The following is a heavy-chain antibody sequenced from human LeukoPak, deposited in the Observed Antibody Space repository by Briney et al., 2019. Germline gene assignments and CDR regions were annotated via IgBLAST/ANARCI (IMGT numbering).Heavy chain of an antibody. CDR2: IRYDGSNK. V-gene: IGHV3-30*02. D-gene: IGHD3-3*01. CDR3: AKEGVLRFLEWLLFYFDY. Sequence: GGSLRLSCAASGFTFSSYDMHWVRQAPGKGLEWVAFIRYDGSNKYYADSVKGRFTISRDNSKNTLYLQMNSLRAEDTAVYYCAKEGVLRFLEWLLFYFDYWGQGTLVTVSS. CDR1: GFTFSSYD. J-gene: IGHJ4*02.